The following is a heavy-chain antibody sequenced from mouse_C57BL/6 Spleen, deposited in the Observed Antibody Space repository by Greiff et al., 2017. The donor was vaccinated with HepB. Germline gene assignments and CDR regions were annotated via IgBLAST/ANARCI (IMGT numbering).Heavy chain of an antibody. CDR1: GYTFTSYD. D-gene: IGHD2-1*01. J-gene: IGHJ1*03. Sequence: VQLQQSGPELVKPGASVKLSCKASGYTFTSYDINWVQQRPGQGLEWIGWIYPRDGSTKYNEKFKGKATLTVDTSSSTAYMELHSLTSEDSAVYFCARSKPYGNYVYWYFDVWGTGTTVTVSS. V-gene: IGHV1-85*01. CDR2: IYPRDGST. CDR3: ARSKPYGNYVYWYFDV.